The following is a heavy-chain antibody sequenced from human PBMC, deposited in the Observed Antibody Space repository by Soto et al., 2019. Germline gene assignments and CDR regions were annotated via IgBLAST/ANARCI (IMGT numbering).Heavy chain of an antibody. Sequence: HLQLQESGPGLVKPSETLSLTCTVSGGSISSSSYYWGWIRQPPGKGLEWIGSIFYSGSTYYNPSLKSRVTISVHTSKNQFSLKLSSVTAADTAVYYCASLTRGSYYDYWGQGTLVTVSS. CDR1: GGSISSSSYY. J-gene: IGHJ4*02. D-gene: IGHD3-10*01. CDR3: ASLTRGSYYDY. V-gene: IGHV4-39*01. CDR2: IFYSGST.